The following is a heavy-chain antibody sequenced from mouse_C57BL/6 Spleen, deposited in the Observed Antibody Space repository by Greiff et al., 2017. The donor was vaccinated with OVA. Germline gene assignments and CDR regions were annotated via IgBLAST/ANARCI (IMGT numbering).Heavy chain of an antibody. CDR3: ARSRDYEVFDY. V-gene: IGHV1-80*01. D-gene: IGHD2-4*01. CDR2: IYPGDGDT. J-gene: IGHJ2*01. Sequence: VQVVESGAELVKPGASVKISCKASGYAFSSYWMNWVKQRPGKGLEWIGQIYPGDGDTNYNGKFKGKATLTADKSSSTAYMQLSSLTSEDSAVYFCARSRDYEVFDYWGQGTTLTVSS. CDR1: GYAFSSYW.